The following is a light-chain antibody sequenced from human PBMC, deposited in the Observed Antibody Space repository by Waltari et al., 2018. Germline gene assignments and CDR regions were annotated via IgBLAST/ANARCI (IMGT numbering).Light chain of an antibody. CDR2: DAS. V-gene: IGKV1-5*01. CDR1: QPISRC. Sequence: DIQMTQSPSTLSASVGDRVTITCRASQPISRCLAWFKQKPGKAPKLLIYDASSLESGVPSRFSGRGSGTEFTLTISSLQPDDFATYYCQQYNSWGTFGQGTKVEIK. CDR3: QQYNSWGT. J-gene: IGKJ1*01.